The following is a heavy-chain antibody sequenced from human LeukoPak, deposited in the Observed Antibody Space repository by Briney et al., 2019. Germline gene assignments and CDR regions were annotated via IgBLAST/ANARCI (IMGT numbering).Heavy chain of an antibody. V-gene: IGHV3-23*01. CDR2: ISGSGGST. J-gene: IGHJ3*02. CDR3: VRGLLAAAGGAFDM. D-gene: IGHD6-13*01. CDR1: GFTFTSHA. Sequence: GGSLRLSCAASGFTFTSHAMSWVRQAPGKGLEWVSVISGSGGSTYYADSVKGRFTVSRDNSKSTLSLQMNSLRDEDTAVYYCVRGLLAAAGGAFDMWGQGTRVTVSS.